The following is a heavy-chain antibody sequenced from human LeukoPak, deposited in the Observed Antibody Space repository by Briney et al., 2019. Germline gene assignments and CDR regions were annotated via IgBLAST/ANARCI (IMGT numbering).Heavy chain of an antibody. V-gene: IGHV1-69*04. CDR2: IIPILGIA. D-gene: IGHD6-13*01. CDR1: GGTFSSYA. Sequence: SVKVSCKASGGTFSSYAISWVRQAPGQGPEWMGRIIPILGIANYAQKFQGRVTITADKSTSTAYMELSSLRSEDTAVYYCARGSEGYSSQRAFDYWGQGTLVTVSS. J-gene: IGHJ4*02. CDR3: ARGSEGYSSQRAFDY.